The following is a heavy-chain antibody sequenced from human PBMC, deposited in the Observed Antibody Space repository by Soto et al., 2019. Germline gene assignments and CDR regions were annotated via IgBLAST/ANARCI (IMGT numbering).Heavy chain of an antibody. CDR2: ISSSSSYI. Sequence: VGSLRLSCAASGFTFSSYSMNWVRQAPGKGLEWVSSISSSSSYIYYADSVKGRFTISRDNAKNSLYLQMNSLRAEDTAVYYCARDHPYYGMDVWGQGTTVTVSS. J-gene: IGHJ6*02. CDR3: ARDHPYYGMDV. CDR1: GFTFSSYS. V-gene: IGHV3-21*01.